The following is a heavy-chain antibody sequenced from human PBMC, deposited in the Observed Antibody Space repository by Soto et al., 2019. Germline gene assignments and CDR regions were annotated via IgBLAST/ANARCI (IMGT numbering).Heavy chain of an antibody. CDR2: SRNKAKKYTT. V-gene: IGHV3-72*01. Sequence: PGGSLRLSCAASGFTFSDHYMDWVRQAPGKGLEWVGRSRNKAKKYTTEHAASVEGRFTISRDDSQNSLYLQMNSLKIEDTALYYGARATKLGGSTHSDFWGQGPLVSVS. D-gene: IGHD5-12*01. CDR1: GFTFSDHY. CDR3: ARATKLGGSTHSDF. J-gene: IGHJ4*02.